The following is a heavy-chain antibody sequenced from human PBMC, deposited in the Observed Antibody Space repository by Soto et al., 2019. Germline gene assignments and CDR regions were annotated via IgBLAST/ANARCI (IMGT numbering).Heavy chain of an antibody. CDR2: ISAYNGNT. J-gene: IGHJ6*02. Sequence: ASVKVSCKASGYTFTSYGISWVRQAPGQGLEWMVWISAYNGNTNYAQKLQGRVTMTTDTSTSTAYMELRSLRSDYTAVYYCARDFRLRWFGDDPEAENGMDIWGQGTAVTGSS. CDR3: ARDFRLRWFGDDPEAENGMDI. D-gene: IGHD3-10*01. CDR1: GYTFTSYG. V-gene: IGHV1-18*04.